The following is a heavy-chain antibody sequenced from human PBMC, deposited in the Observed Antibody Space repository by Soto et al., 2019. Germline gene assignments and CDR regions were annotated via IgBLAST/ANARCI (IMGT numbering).Heavy chain of an antibody. CDR3: ARLMSVTARDFYYGMDV. D-gene: IGHD2-21*02. J-gene: IGHJ6*02. CDR1: GGTFASYA. Sequence: QVQLVQSGAEVRKPGSSVKVSCKASGGTFASYAINWVRQAPGQGLEWMGGVIPIFGSSNHAQRFQGRLSITAEKATSTAYMELTSLTSDDTAVYYCARLMSVTARDFYYGMDVWGQGTTVTVSS. CDR2: VIPIFGSS. V-gene: IGHV1-69*06.